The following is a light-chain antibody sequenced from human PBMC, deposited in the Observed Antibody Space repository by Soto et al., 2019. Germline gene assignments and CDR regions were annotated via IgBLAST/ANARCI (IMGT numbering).Light chain of an antibody. Sequence: DIQMTQSPSTLSASVGDRVTITCRASQSISSWLAWYQQKPGKAPKLLIYTASSLESGFPSRFSGSGSGSEFTLTISSLQPEYVATYYCQQYKSYTEACGQGIKVDIK. V-gene: IGKV1-5*03. CDR2: TAS. CDR3: QQYKSYTEA. J-gene: IGKJ1*01. CDR1: QSISSW.